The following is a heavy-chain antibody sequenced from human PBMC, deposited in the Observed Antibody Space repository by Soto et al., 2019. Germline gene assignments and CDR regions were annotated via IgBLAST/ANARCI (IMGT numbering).Heavy chain of an antibody. D-gene: IGHD2-2*01. Sequence: INPSGGSTSYAQKFQGRVTMTRDTSTSTVYMELSSLRSEDTAVYYCARGEEVVADYYYYYMDVWGKGTTVTVSS. CDR2: INPSGGST. J-gene: IGHJ6*03. V-gene: IGHV1-46*03. CDR3: ARGEEVVADYYYYYMDV.